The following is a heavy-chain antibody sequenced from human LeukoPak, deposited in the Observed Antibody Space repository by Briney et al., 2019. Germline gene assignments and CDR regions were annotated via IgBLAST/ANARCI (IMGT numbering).Heavy chain of an antibody. D-gene: IGHD3-10*01. J-gene: IGHJ6*02. Sequence: GGSLRLSCAASGFTFSDYYMSWIRQAPGKGLEWVSHISSGSTIYYADSVKGRFTISRDNTKNSLYLQMNSLRAEDTAVYYCARDYYGSGTMGVWGQGTTVTVSS. CDR3: ARDYYGSGTMGV. V-gene: IGHV3-11*01. CDR1: GFTFSDYY. CDR2: ISSGSTI.